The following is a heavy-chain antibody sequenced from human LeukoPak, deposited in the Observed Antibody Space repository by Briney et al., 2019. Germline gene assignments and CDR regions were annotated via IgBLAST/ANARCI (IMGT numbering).Heavy chain of an antibody. Sequence: SETLSLTCAVSGGSISNYFWSWVRQPAGKGLECLGRIYSSGTSYYNPSLKSRVTMSVDTSKNQFSLKLSSVTAADTAVYYCARGYGEATREAFDTWGLGTMVTVSS. V-gene: IGHV4-4*07. CDR3: ARGYGEATREAFDT. J-gene: IGHJ3*02. D-gene: IGHD4-17*01. CDR1: GGSISNYF. CDR2: IYSSGTS.